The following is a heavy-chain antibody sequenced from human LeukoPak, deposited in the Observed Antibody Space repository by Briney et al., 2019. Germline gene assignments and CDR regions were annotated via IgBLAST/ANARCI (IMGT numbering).Heavy chain of an antibody. CDR1: GYTFTSYG. CDR2: ISAYNGNP. Sequence: GASVKVSCKASGYTFTSYGISWVRQGPGQGLEWMGWISAYNGNPTYAQKLQGRVTVTTDTSTSTAYMELRSLIPDDTAVYYCARAGQGYYYDTSAYYYDYWGQGTLVTVSS. J-gene: IGHJ4*02. CDR3: ARAGQGYYYDTSAYYYDY. V-gene: IGHV1-18*01. D-gene: IGHD3-22*01.